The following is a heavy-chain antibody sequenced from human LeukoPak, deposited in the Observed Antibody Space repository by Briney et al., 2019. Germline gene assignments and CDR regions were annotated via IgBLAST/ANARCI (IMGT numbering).Heavy chain of an antibody. V-gene: IGHV3-20*04. CDR1: GCTFDDYG. D-gene: IGHD6-19*01. CDR2: INWNGGST. CDR3: ARDRSNRGEQWLVRSYYYYYMDV. Sequence: GGSLRLSCAASGCTFDDYGMSWVRQAPGKGLEWVSGINWNGGSTGYADSVKGRFTIVRNNDKNSLYLKMNSLRAEDTALYYCARDRSNRGEQWLVRSYYYYYMDVWGKGTTVTVSS. J-gene: IGHJ6*03.